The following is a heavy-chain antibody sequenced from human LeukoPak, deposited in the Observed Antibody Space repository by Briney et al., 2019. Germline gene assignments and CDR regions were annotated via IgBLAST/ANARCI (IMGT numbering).Heavy chain of an antibody. CDR3: AAGYYYGSGSLTRYYYMDV. Sequence: PSETLSLTCTVSGGSISSYYWSWIRQPPGKGLEWIGYIYYSGSTNYNPSLKSRVTISVDTSKNQFSLKLSSVTAADTAVYYCAAGYYYGSGSLTRYYYMDVWGKGTTVTVSS. J-gene: IGHJ6*03. CDR2: IYYSGST. CDR1: GGSISSYY. D-gene: IGHD3-10*01. V-gene: IGHV4-59*01.